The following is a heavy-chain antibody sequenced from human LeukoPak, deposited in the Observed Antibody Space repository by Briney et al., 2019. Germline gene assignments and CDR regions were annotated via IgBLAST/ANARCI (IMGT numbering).Heavy chain of an antibody. D-gene: IGHD6-19*01. CDR3: ARGLGIGVASGMDV. Sequence: GGSLRLSCAASGFTFGSFPVHWVRQAPGKGLEWVAIISFDGSNKYYADSVKGRFTISRDNSKNTLYLQMNSLRAEDTALYYCARGLGIGVASGMDVWGQGTTVTVSS. V-gene: IGHV3-30*04. CDR2: ISFDGSNK. CDR1: GFTFGSFP. J-gene: IGHJ6*02.